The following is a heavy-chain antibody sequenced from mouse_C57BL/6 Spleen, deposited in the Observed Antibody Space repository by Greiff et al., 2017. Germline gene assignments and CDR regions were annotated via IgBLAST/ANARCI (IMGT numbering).Heavy chain of an antibody. CDR2: IRSKSNNYAT. D-gene: IGHD2-2*01. CDR3: VRGGYASFDY. J-gene: IGHJ2*01. CDR1: GFSFNTYA. Sequence: EVHLVESGGGLVQPKGSLKLSCAASGFSFNTYAMNWVRQAPGKGLEWVARIRSKSNNYATYYADSVKDRFTISRDDSESMLYLQMNNLKTEDTAMYYCVRGGYASFDYWGQGTTLTVSS. V-gene: IGHV10-1*01.